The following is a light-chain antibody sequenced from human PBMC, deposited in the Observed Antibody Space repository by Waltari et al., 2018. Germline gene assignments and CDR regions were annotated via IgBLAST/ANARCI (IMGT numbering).Light chain of an antibody. Sequence: QSALTQPRSVSGSPGQSVTISCTGTSSDVGGYYYVSWYQQHPGKAPKLILYDVTQRPSGAPGRFSGSKSGNTSSLTISGLQAEDEAEYYCCSYAGTYPAVFGGGTKVTVL. J-gene: IGLJ3*02. CDR3: CSYAGTYPAV. CDR2: DVT. CDR1: SSDVGGYYY. V-gene: IGLV2-11*01.